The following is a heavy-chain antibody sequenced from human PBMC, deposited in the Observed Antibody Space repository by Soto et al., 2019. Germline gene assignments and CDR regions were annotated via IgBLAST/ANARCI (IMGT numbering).Heavy chain of an antibody. CDR1: GGSISSSNW. D-gene: IGHD6-13*01. CDR2: IYHSGST. Sequence: QVQLQESGPGLVKPSGTLSLTCAVSGGSISSSNWWSWVRQPPGKGLEWIGEIYHSGSTNYNPSLQRRVTISVDRSKNQFSLMLSSVTAADTAVYYCARVTEGAAAGRGWFDPWGQGTLVTVSS. J-gene: IGHJ5*02. V-gene: IGHV4-4*02. CDR3: ARVTEGAAAGRGWFDP.